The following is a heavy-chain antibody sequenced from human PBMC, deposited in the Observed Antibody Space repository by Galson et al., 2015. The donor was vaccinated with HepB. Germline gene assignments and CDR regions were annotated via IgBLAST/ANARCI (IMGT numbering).Heavy chain of an antibody. CDR1: GYTFTSYG. Sequence: SVKVSCKASGYTFTSYGISWVRQAPGQGLKRMGWISAYNGNSKYAQKLQGRVTMTTDTSTSTASMELRSLRSDDTAVYYCAREVPPGAFDYWGQGSLVTVSS. J-gene: IGHJ4*02. V-gene: IGHV1-18*01. CDR3: AREVPPGAFDY. CDR2: ISAYNGNS. D-gene: IGHD4/OR15-4a*01.